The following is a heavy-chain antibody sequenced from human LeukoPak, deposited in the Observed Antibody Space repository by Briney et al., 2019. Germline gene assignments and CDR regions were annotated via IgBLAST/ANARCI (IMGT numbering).Heavy chain of an antibody. CDR2: IYPGDSDT. Sequence: GESLKISCKGSGYSLTSYWIGWVRQMPGKGLEWMGIIYPGDSDTRYSLSFQGQVTISADKSISTAYLQWSSLKASDTAMYYCARRDGYCSSTSCYADYYYGMDVWGQGTTVTVSS. J-gene: IGHJ6*02. CDR3: ARRDGYCSSTSCYADYYYGMDV. D-gene: IGHD2-2*01. V-gene: IGHV5-51*01. CDR1: GYSLTSYW.